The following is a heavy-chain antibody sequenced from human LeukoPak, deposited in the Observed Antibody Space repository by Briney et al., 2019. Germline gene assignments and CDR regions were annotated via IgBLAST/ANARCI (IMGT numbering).Heavy chain of an antibody. Sequence: GGSLRLSCAASGFTFSSYWMSWVRQAPGKGLEWVANIKQDGSEKYYVDSVKGRFTISRDNAKNSLYLQMNSLRAEDTAVYYCARGDSYDVYYYYYYMDVWGKGTMVTVSS. CDR3: ARGDSYDVYYYYYYMDV. CDR2: IKQDGSEK. V-gene: IGHV3-7*04. CDR1: GFTFSSYW. D-gene: IGHD5-18*01. J-gene: IGHJ6*03.